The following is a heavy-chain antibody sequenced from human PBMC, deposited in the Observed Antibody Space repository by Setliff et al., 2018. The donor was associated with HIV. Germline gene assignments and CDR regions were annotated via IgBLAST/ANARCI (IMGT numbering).Heavy chain of an antibody. Sequence: ASVKVSCKASGGTFSSYAISWVRQAPGQGLEWMGGIIPIFGTANYAQKFQGRVTITTDESTSTAYMELSSLRSEDTAVYYCARDGWSGLGILTGYYKYAFDIWGQGTMVTVSS. V-gene: IGHV1-69*05. CDR1: GGTFSSYA. CDR2: IIPIFGTA. J-gene: IGHJ3*02. D-gene: IGHD3-9*01. CDR3: ARDGWSGLGILTGYYKYAFDI.